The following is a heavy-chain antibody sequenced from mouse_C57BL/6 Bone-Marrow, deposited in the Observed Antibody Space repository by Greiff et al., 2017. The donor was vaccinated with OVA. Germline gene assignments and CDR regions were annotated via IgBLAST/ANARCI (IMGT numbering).Heavy chain of an antibody. CDR2: ISSGGSYT. J-gene: IGHJ2*01. CDR1: GFTFSSYG. Sequence: DVKLVESGGDLVKPGGSLKLSCAASGFTFSSYGMSWVRQTPDKRLEWVATISSGGSYTYYPDSVKGRFTISRDNAKNTLYLQMSSLKSEDTAMYYCARLITTVDYWGQGTTLTVSS. CDR3: ARLITTVDY. V-gene: IGHV5-6*02. D-gene: IGHD1-1*01.